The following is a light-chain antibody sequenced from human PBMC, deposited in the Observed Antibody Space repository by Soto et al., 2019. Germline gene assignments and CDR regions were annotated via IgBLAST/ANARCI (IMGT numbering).Light chain of an antibody. Sequence: EIVLTQSPGTLSLSPGERATLSCRVSQSVSSSYLAWYQQKPGQAPRLLIYGASSRATGIPDRFSGSGPGTDFTLTISILEPEDFAVYYCQQYGSSPPLPFGGGTKVEIK. V-gene: IGKV3-20*01. CDR2: GAS. CDR1: QSVSSSY. CDR3: QQYGSSPPLP. J-gene: IGKJ4*01.